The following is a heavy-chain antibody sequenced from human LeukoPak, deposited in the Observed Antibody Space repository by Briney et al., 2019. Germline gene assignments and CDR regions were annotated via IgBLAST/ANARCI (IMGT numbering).Heavy chain of an antibody. J-gene: IGHJ4*02. D-gene: IGHD3-22*01. CDR2: INPTSTSI. CDR3: ARDNPTSNYYDSSGKYRGDY. V-gene: IGHV3-21*01. Sequence: GGSLRLSCAASGFTLSDYSINWVRQAPGKGLEWVSSINPTSTSIYYADAVRGRFTISRDNAKNSLYLQMNSLRAEDTAVYYCARDNPTSNYYDSSGKYRGDYWGQGTLVTVSS. CDR1: GFTLSDYS.